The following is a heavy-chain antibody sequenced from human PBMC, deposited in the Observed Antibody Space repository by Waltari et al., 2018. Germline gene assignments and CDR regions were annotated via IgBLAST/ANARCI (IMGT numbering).Heavy chain of an antibody. CDR3: ARGRYDYVWGSYRYTSTLDY. CDR1: GGSLSGYY. D-gene: IGHD3-16*02. V-gene: IGHV4-34*01. Sequence: QVQLQQWGAGLLKPSETLSLTCAVYGGSLSGYYWSWIRQPPGKGLEWIGEINHSGSTNYNPSLKSRVTISVDTSKNQFSLKLSSVTAADTAVYYCARGRYDYVWGSYRYTSTLDYWGQGTLVTVSS. J-gene: IGHJ4*02. CDR2: INHSGST.